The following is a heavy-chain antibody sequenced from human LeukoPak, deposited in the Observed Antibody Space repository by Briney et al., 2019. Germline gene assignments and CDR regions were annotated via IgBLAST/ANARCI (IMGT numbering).Heavy chain of an antibody. D-gene: IGHD2-2*01. V-gene: IGHV3-9*01. CDR2: ISWNSGSI. J-gene: IGHJ4*02. Sequence: GGSLRLSCAASGFTFDDYAMHWVRQAPGKGLEWVSGISWNSGSIGYADSVKGRFTISRDNAKISLYLQMNSLRAEDTALYYCAKAYQLLSPPDYWGQGTLVTVSS. CDR1: GFTFDDYA. CDR3: AKAYQLLSPPDY.